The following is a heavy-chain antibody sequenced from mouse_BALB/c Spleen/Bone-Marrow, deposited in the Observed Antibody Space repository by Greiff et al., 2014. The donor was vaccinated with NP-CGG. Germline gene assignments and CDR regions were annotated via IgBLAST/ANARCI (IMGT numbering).Heavy chain of an antibody. V-gene: IGHV3-8*02. D-gene: IGHD1-2*01. CDR2: ISYSGGT. J-gene: IGHJ2*01. Sequence: DVHLVESGPSLVKPSQTLSLTCSVSGDPITSGYWNWIRKFPGNKLEYMGYISYSGGTYYDPSLKSRISITRDTSKNHYYLQLNSVTAEDSATYYCATYDGYYFDYWGQGTTLTVSS. CDR1: GDPITSGY. CDR3: ATYDGYYFDY.